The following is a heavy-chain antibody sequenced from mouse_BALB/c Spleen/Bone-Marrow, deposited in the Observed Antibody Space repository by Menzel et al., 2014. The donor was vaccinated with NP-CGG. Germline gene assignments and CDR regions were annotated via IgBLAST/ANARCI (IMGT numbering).Heavy chain of an antibody. CDR1: GYTFTSYN. Sequence: LQEYGAELARSGASVKMSCKASGYTFTSYNMHWVKQTPGRGLEWIGYIYPGNGGTNYNQKFRGKATLTADTSSSTAYMQISSLTSEDSAVYFCARGERGTSWFAYWGQGTLVTVSA. D-gene: IGHD5-1*01. J-gene: IGHJ3*01. V-gene: IGHV1-12*01. CDR3: ARGERGTSWFAY. CDR2: IYPGNGGT.